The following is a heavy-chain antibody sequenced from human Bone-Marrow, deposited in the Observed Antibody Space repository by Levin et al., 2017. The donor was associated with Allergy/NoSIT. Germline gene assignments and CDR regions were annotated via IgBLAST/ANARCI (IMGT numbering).Heavy chain of an antibody. CDR2: INPNTGGT. Sequence: ASVKVSCKASGYIFTDYYMHWVRQAPGQGLEWMGWINPNTGGTSYSQNFQGRVTMTRDTSISTAYMDLSSLRSDDTAVYYCARGIASGGKTYYYYYMGGWGRGTTVAVSS. CDR3: ARGIASGGKTYYYYYMGG. CDR1: GYIFTDYY. J-gene: IGHJ6*03. D-gene: IGHD6-13*01. V-gene: IGHV1-2*02.